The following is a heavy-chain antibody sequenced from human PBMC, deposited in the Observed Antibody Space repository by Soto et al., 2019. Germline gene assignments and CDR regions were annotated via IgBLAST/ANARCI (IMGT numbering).Heavy chain of an antibody. CDR3: ARESEDLTSNFDY. CDR2: ISSTTNYI. Sequence: GGSLRLSCAASGFTFSRYSMNWVRQAPGKGLEWVPSISSTTNYIYYADSMKGRFTVSRDNAKNSVYLDMNSLSAEDTAVYYCARESEDLTSNFDYWGQGTLVTVSS. V-gene: IGHV3-21*01. J-gene: IGHJ4*02. CDR1: GFTFSRYS.